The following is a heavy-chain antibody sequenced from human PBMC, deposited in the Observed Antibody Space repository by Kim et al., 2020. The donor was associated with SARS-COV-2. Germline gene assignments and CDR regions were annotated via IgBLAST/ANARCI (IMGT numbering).Heavy chain of an antibody. Sequence: GGSLRLSCAASGFTFSSYAMSWVRQAPGKGLEWVSAISGSGGSTYYADSVKGRFTISRDNSKNTLYLQMNSLRAEDTAVYYCAKKRELRIAAAGTFDYWGQGTLVTVSS. V-gene: IGHV3-23*01. CDR1: GFTFSSYA. CDR3: AKKRELRIAAAGTFDY. CDR2: ISGSGGST. J-gene: IGHJ4*02. D-gene: IGHD6-13*01.